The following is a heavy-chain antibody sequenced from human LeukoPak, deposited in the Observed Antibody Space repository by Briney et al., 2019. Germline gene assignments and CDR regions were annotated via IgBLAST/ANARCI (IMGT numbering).Heavy chain of an antibody. CDR1: GDSISNGNYY. D-gene: IGHD1-1*01. V-gene: IGHV4-61*02. Sequence: SETLSLTCTVSGDSISNGNYYWNWIRQPAGKGLEWIGRIYTSGTTNYNPSLKSRVTMSVDTSKNQFSLELSSVTAADTAMYYCAREPTHWPILRWGPGTLVAVSS. J-gene: IGHJ4*02. CDR2: IYTSGTT. CDR3: AREPTHWPILR.